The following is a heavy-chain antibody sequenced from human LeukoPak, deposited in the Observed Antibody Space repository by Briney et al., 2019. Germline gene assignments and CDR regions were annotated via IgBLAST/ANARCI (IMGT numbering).Heavy chain of an antibody. V-gene: IGHV3-11*01. CDR2: ISSSGSNV. Sequence: PGGSLRLSCAASGFTFSDYYMNWIRERRGMGLELVSYISSSGSNVYYGYSVKGRFTISRDNAKNSLYLQMNSLRAEDTAVYYCARVYNWIRYYYRGVWGKGTTVTVSS. CDR1: GFTFSDYY. D-gene: IGHD1-20*01. CDR3: ARVYNWIRYYYRGV. J-gene: IGHJ6*03.